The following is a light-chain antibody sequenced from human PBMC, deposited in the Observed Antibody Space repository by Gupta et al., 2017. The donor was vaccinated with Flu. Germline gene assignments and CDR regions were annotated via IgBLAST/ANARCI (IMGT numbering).Light chain of an antibody. Sequence: DIQMTQSPSSLSASVGDRVTLTCRASQSISSYLNWYQQKPGKAPKLLIYAASSLQSGVPSRFSGSGSGTDFTLTISSLQPEDVATYYCQQRDSTPFTFGQGTKVEIK. V-gene: IGKV1-39*01. CDR3: QQRDSTPFT. CDR2: AAS. J-gene: IGKJ1*01. CDR1: QSISSY.